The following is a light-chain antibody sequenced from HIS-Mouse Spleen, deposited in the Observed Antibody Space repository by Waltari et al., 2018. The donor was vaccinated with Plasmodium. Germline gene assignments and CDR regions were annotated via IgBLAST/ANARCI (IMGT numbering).Light chain of an antibody. Sequence: SYVLTQPPSVSVAPGKTARITCGGNNIGSKSVHWYQKKPGQAPVLVVYDDSDRPSGFPERFSGSNYGNTATLTISRGEAGDEADYYCQVWDSSSDHVVFGGGTKLTVL. V-gene: IGLV3-21*03. CDR2: DDS. CDR1: NIGSKS. J-gene: IGLJ2*01. CDR3: QVWDSSSDHVV.